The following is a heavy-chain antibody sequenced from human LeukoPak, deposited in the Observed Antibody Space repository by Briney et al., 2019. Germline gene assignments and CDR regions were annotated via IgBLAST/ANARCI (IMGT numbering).Heavy chain of an antibody. J-gene: IGHJ6*04. Sequence: ASVKVSCKASGYTFTSYYMHWVRQAPGRGLEWMGIINPTGGSADYAQKFQGRVTMTGDTSTSTVYMELSSLRSEDTAVYYCARHSGMDVWGKGTTVTVSS. CDR2: INPTGGSA. V-gene: IGHV1-46*01. CDR3: ARHSGMDV. CDR1: GYTFTSYY.